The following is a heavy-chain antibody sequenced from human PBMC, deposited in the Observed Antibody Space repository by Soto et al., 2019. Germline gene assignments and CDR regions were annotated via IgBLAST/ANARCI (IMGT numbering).Heavy chain of an antibody. CDR1: GGSISGDY. D-gene: IGHD3-3*01. J-gene: IGHJ5*02. V-gene: IGHV4-59*08. Sequence: SETLSLTCTVSGGSISGDYWSWIRQPPGKGPEWIGYTANTNYNPSLKSRVTVSVDTSKNQFSLKLTSVTAADTAVYYCARHGREDGPGFYSWFGPWGQGILVTSPQ. CDR3: ARHGREDGPGFYSWFGP. CDR2: TANT.